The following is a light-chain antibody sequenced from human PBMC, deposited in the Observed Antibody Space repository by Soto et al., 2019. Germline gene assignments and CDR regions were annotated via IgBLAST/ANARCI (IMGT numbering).Light chain of an antibody. CDR1: QSVSSSY. V-gene: IGKV3-20*01. CDR3: PQYASPQWT. J-gene: IGKJ1*01. Sequence: EIGLTQSPRPLSLSPGERATLSCRASQSVSSSYLAWYQQKPGQAPSLLIYGASSRATGIPDRFSGSGSGTDFTLTISRLEPEDFTVYYCPQYASPQWTSAQGTKAAI. CDR2: GAS.